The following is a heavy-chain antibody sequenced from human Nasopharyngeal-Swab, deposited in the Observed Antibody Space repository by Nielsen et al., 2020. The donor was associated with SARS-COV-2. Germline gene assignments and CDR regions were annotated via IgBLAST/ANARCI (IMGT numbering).Heavy chain of an antibody. Sequence: SVKVSCKASGYTFTSYYMHWVRQAPGQGLEWMGIINPSGGSTSYAQKFQGRVTMTRDTSTSTVYMELSSLRSEDTAVYYCARGLLLWFGELWGIGDYWGQGTLVTVSS. J-gene: IGHJ4*02. CDR1: GYTFTSYY. V-gene: IGHV1-46*01. CDR2: INPSGGST. D-gene: IGHD3-10*01. CDR3: ARGLLLWFGELWGIGDY.